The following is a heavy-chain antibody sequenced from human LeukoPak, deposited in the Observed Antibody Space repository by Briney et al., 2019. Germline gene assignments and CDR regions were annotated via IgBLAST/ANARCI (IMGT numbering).Heavy chain of an antibody. V-gene: IGHV3-23*01. CDR2: ITNGGGNT. Sequence: GGSLRLSCGASGFTFSNYAISWVRQAPGKGLEWVSGITNGGGNTNYADSVKVRFTISRDNAKNTLYLQMDSLRAEDTAIYYCAKGVTSAYFSPLDSWGQGTLVTVSS. J-gene: IGHJ4*02. CDR3: AKGVTSAYFSPLDS. CDR1: GFTFSNYA. D-gene: IGHD3-22*01.